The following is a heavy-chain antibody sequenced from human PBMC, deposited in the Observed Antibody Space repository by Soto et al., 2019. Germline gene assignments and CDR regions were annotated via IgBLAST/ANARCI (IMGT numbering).Heavy chain of an antibody. CDR2: FYYSGST. CDR1: GGSVSSSTYY. D-gene: IGHD6-19*01. J-gene: IGHJ4*02. V-gene: IGHV4-39*01. CDR3: ARRGIAVALYS. Sequence: LQLQESGPGLVKPSETLSLSCTVSGGSVSSSTYYWGWIRQPPGKGLEWIGSFYYSGSTYYNPSLTSRGTISVDTSKNQFSVKLSSVTAADTAVYYCARRGIAVALYSWGQGTLVTVSS.